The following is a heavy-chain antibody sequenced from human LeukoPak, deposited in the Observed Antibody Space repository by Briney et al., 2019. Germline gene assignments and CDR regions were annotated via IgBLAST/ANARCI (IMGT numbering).Heavy chain of an antibody. V-gene: IGHV1-8*01. Sequence: GASVKVSCKASGYTFTSYDINWVRQATGQGLEWMGWMNPNSGNTGYAQKFQGRVTMTRNTSISTAYMGLSSLRSEDTAVYYCARGGALGGSSNFYYYYYGMDVWGQGTTVTVSS. CDR2: MNPNSGNT. CDR3: ARGGALGGSSNFYYYYYGMDV. D-gene: IGHD6-6*01. J-gene: IGHJ6*02. CDR1: GYTFTSYD.